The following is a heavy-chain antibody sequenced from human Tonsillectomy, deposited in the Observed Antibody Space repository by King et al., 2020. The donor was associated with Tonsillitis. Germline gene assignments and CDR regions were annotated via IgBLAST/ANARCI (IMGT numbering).Heavy chain of an antibody. J-gene: IGHJ4*02. CDR2: LSGSGRNT. D-gene: IGHD1-14*01. CDR1: GFTFSSYV. V-gene: IGHV3-23*04. Sequence: VQLVESGGGLVQPGGSLRLSCAASGFTFSSYVMSWVRQAPGKGLEWVSALSGSGRNTYYADSVKGRFTVSRDNSKNTLYLQMNSLRAEDSAVYYCAKFAGTNPYFDFWGQGTLVTVSP. CDR3: AKFAGTNPYFDF.